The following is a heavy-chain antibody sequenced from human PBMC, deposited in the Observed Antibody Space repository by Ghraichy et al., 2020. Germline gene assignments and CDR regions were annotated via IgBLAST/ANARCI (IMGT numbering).Heavy chain of an antibody. J-gene: IGHJ4*02. CDR3: AKDTYALGSYFDY. CDR2: ISWDGGST. CDR1: GFTFDDYT. Sequence: LSLTCAASGFTFDDYTMHWVRQAPGKGLEWVSLISWDGGSTYYADSVKGRFTISRDNSKNSLYLQMNSLRTEDTALYYCAKDTYALGSYFDYWGQGTLVTVAA. V-gene: IGHV3-43*01. D-gene: IGHD3-10*01.